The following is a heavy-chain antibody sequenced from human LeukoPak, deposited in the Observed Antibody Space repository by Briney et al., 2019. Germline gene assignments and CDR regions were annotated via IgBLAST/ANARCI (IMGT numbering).Heavy chain of an antibody. CDR2: ISYDGSNK. CDR3: ARGSSSWPEKVSFDY. Sequence: GGSLRLSCAASGFTFSSYAMHWVRQAPGKGLEWVAVISYDGSNKYYADSVKGRFTISRDNSKNTLYLQMNSLRAEDTAVYYCARGSSSWPEKVSFDYWGQGTLVTVSS. D-gene: IGHD6-13*01. J-gene: IGHJ4*02. V-gene: IGHV3-30-3*01. CDR1: GFTFSSYA.